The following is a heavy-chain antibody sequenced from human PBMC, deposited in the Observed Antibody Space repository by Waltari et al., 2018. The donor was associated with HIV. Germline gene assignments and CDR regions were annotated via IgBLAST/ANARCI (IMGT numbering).Heavy chain of an antibody. J-gene: IGHJ4*02. Sequence: QVHLQGSGLGLVKPSETLSLTCTVSGASVTSANSFWSWTRKPPGRVLEWIGYIRSSGIANFNPSLTGRATISLDKSRNQFSLKLSSVTAADTAVYYCARDKSDSSGYFVYWGQGTLVTVSS. CDR3: ARDKSDSSGYFVY. D-gene: IGHD3-22*01. CDR2: IRSSGIA. CDR1: GASVTSANSF. V-gene: IGHV4-61*01.